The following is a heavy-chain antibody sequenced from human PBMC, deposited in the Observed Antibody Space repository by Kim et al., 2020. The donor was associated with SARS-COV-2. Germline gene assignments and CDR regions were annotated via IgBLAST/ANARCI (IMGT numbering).Heavy chain of an antibody. V-gene: IGHV4-4*07. CDR3: ARDSGSLPGEFDY. D-gene: IGHD1-26*01. Sequence: YNPPLKSRVTMSVDTSKNQFSLKLSSVTAADTAVYYCARDSGSLPGEFDYWGQGTLVTVSS. J-gene: IGHJ4*02.